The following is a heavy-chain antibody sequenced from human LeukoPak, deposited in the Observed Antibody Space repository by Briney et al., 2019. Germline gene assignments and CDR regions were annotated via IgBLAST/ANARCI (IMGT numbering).Heavy chain of an antibody. D-gene: IGHD5-24*01. Sequence: PGGSLRLSCAASGFTFSSYGMHWVRQAPGKGLEGVAVIWYDGSNKYYADSVKGRFTISRDNSKNTLYLQMNSLRAEDTAVYYCARDNLRDGYNYYFDYWGQGTLVTVSS. CDR2: IWYDGSNK. J-gene: IGHJ4*02. CDR1: GFTFSSYG. V-gene: IGHV3-33*01. CDR3: ARDNLRDGYNYYFDY.